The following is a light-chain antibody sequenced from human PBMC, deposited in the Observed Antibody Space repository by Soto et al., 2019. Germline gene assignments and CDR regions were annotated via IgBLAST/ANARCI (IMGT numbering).Light chain of an antibody. J-gene: IGKJ4*01. Sequence: EIVLTQSPATLSVSPGERATLSCRASQSVSSSYLAWYQQKPGQAPRLLIYDESSRATGIPDRFSGSGSGTDLNLTISRLQPEDFAVYYCQKYASSPLTCGGGTKVDIK. CDR2: DES. CDR1: QSVSSSY. CDR3: QKYASSPLT. V-gene: IGKV3-20*01.